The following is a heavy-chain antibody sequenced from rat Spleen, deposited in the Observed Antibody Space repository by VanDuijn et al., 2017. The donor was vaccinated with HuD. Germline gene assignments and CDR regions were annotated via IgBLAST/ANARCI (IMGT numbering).Heavy chain of an antibody. CDR3: AVSGYGY. V-gene: IGHV5-58*01. Sequence: EVQLVESGGGLVQPGRSLKLSCVASGFTFNNYWMYWVRQAPGKGLEWVSSISSDGDYTYYPESVKGRFTISRNNAENTVYLQMNSLRSEDTATYYCAVSGYGYWGQGVMVTVSS. J-gene: IGHJ2*01. CDR1: GFTFNNYW. D-gene: IGHD4-3*01. CDR2: ISSDGDYT.